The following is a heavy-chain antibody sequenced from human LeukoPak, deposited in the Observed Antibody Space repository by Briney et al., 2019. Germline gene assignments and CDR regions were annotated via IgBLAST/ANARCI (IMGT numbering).Heavy chain of an antibody. J-gene: IGHJ4*02. CDR2: ISSSGSTI. D-gene: IGHD5-18*01. Sequence: PGGSLRLSCAASGFTFSSYEMNWVRRAPGRGLGGVSYISSSGSTIYYADSVKGRFTISRDNAKNSLYLQMNSLRAEDTAVYYCARAKYSLLSFDYWGQGTLVTVSS. CDR1: GFTFSSYE. V-gene: IGHV3-48*03. CDR3: ARAKYSLLSFDY.